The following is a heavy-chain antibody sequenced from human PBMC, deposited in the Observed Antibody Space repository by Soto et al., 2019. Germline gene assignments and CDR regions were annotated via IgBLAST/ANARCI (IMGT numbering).Heavy chain of an antibody. V-gene: IGHV1-69*12. CDR1: GGTFSSYA. CDR2: IIPIFGTA. Sequence: QVQLVQSGAEVKKPGSSVKVSCKASGGTFSSYAISWVRQAPGQGLEWMGGIIPIFGTADYAQKFQGRVTINADDSTSTAYMELSSLRSEDTAVYYCASHSGSSPEGRYYYGMDVWGQGTTVTVSS. CDR3: ASHSGSSPEGRYYYGMDV. J-gene: IGHJ6*02. D-gene: IGHD1-26*01.